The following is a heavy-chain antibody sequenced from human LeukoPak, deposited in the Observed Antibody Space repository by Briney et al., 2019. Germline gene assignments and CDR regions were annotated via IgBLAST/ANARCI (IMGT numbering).Heavy chain of an antibody. J-gene: IGHJ6*02. V-gene: IGHV3-66*01. CDR2: IYSGGST. D-gene: IGHD2-15*01. CDR1: GFTVSSNY. Sequence: GGSLRLSCAASGFTVSSNYMSWVRQAPGKGLEWVSVIYSGGSTYYADSVKGRFTISRDNSKNTLYPQMNSLRAEDTAVYYCARDRLEGYCSGGSCYSIPYGMDVWGQGTTVTVSS. CDR3: ARDRLEGYCSGGSCYSIPYGMDV.